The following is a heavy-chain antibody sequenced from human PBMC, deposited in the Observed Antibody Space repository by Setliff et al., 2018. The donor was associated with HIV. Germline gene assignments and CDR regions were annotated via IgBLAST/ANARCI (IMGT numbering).Heavy chain of an antibody. V-gene: IGHV4-59*01. D-gene: IGHD5-12*01. CDR2: ITDSGNT. J-gene: IGHJ4*02. Sequence: PSETLSLTCNVSGASISSYYWTWIRQSPGNRLEWLGYITDSGNTNYNPSLRRRVTISADTSKNQVSLRLRSVTAADTAVYYCARGSPATNWGQGTLVTVSS. CDR3: ARGSPATN. CDR1: GASISSYY.